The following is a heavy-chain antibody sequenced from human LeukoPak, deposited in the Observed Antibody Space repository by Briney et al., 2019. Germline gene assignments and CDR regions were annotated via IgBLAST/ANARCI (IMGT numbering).Heavy chain of an antibody. CDR2: ISSSGSTI. Sequence: GGSLRLPCAASGLNLSNAWMSWVRQAPGKGLEWVSYISSSGSTIYYADSVKGRFTISRDNAKNSLYLQMNSLRAEDTAVYYCARTNDAFDIWGQRTMVTLSS. J-gene: IGHJ3*02. CDR3: ARTNDAFDI. V-gene: IGHV3-11*01. CDR1: GLNLSNAW.